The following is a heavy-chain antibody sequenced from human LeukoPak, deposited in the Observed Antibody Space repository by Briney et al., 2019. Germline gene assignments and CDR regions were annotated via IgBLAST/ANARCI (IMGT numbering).Heavy chain of an antibody. V-gene: IGHV4-34*01. J-gene: IGHJ4*02. CDR2: INHSGST. Sequence: PSETLSLTCAVYGGSFSGYYWSWLRQPPGKGLEWVGEINHSGSTNYNPSLKSRVTISVDTSKNQFSLKLSSVTAADTAVYYCARAPIVVVPAAINHAVAAAEDYWGQGTLVTVSS. CDR3: ARAPIVVVPAAINHAVAAAEDY. CDR1: GGSFSGYY. D-gene: IGHD2-2*01.